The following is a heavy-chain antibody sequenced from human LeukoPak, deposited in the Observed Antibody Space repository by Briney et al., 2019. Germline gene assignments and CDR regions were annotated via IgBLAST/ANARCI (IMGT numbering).Heavy chain of an antibody. CDR3: ARNSGSGWAADY. D-gene: IGHD6-19*01. CDR2: IYYGGST. CDR1: GGSISSGGYY. V-gene: IGHV4-31*03. J-gene: IGHJ4*02. Sequence: PSETLSLTCTVSGGSISSGGYYWSWIRQHPGKGLEWIGYIYYGGSTYYNPSLKSRVTISVDTSKNQFSLKLSSVTAADTAVYYCARNSGSGWAADYWGQGTLVTVSS.